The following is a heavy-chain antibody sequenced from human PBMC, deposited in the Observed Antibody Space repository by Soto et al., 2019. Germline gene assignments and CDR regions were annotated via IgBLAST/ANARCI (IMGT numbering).Heavy chain of an antibody. J-gene: IGHJ6*02. CDR1: GFTFSSYW. V-gene: IGHV3-21*01. D-gene: IGHD3-3*01. Sequence: EVQLVESGGGLVQPGGSLRLSCAASGFTFSSYWMHWVRQAPGKGLVWVSSISSSSSYIYYADSVKGRFTISRDNAKNSLYLQMNSLRAEDTAVYYCARGLWSGWDVWGQGTTVTVSS. CDR3: ARGLWSGWDV. CDR2: ISSSSSYI.